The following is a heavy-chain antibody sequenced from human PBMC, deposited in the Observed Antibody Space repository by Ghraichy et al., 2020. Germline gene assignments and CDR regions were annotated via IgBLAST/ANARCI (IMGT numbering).Heavy chain of an antibody. D-gene: IGHD2-15*01. J-gene: IGHJ6*02. CDR1: GGSISSYY. CDR3: ARAVSDGSGCINRRHSELLHYYYVMHV. V-gene: IGHV4-59*01. Sequence: SETLSLTCTVSGGSISSYYWSWIRQPPGKGLEWIGYIYYSGSTNYNPSPKSRVTISVDTSKNQSSLKLSSVTAADTAVYYCARAVSDGSGCINRRHSELLHYYYVMHVLVQGTTVTLSS. CDR2: IYYSGST.